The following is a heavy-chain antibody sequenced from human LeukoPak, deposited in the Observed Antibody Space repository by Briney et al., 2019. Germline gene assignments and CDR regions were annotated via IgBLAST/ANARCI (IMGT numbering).Heavy chain of an antibody. CDR2: ISSTSSYI. Sequence: GGSLRLSCTASGFTFSHYTINWVRQAPGKGLECVSSISSTSSYISYADSVKGRFTISRDDAKNSLYLQMNSLRAEDTAVYYCARAGQWPSDAFDIWGQGTMVTVSS. CDR3: ARAGQWPSDAFDI. D-gene: IGHD6-19*01. CDR1: GFTFSHYT. J-gene: IGHJ3*02. V-gene: IGHV3-21*01.